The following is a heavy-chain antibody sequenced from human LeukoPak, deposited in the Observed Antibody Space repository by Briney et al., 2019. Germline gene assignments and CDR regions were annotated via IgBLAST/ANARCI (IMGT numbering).Heavy chain of an antibody. Sequence: PSETLSLTCTVSGGSISGYYWSWIRQPPGKGLEWIGYIYYSGSTNYNPSLKSRVTISVDTSKNQFSLKLSSVTAADTAVYYCARGTLNWVYFDYWGQGTLVTVSS. CDR1: GGSISGYY. J-gene: IGHJ4*02. CDR2: IYYSGST. V-gene: IGHV4-59*01. D-gene: IGHD7-27*01. CDR3: ARGTLNWVYFDY.